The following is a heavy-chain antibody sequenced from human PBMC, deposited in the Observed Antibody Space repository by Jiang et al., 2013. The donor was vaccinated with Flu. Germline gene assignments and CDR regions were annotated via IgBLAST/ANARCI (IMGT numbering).Heavy chain of an antibody. V-gene: IGHV4-39*07. D-gene: IGHD6-6*01. Sequence: KGLEWIGSIYYSGSTYYNPSLKSRVTISVDTSKNQFSLKLSSVTAADTAVYYCARDDSSSRGGNWFDPWGQGTLVTVSS. CDR3: ARDDSSSRGGNWFDP. J-gene: IGHJ5*02. CDR2: IYYSGST.